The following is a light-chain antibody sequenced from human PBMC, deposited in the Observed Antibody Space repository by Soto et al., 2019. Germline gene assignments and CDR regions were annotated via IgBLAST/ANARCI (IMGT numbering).Light chain of an antibody. J-gene: IGKJ5*01. V-gene: IGKV3-11*01. CDR2: DAS. CDR1: QSVSSY. CDR3: QQRSNWPIT. Sequence: EIVLTQSPATVSLSPGERATLSCRASQSVSSYLAWYQQKPGQAPRLLIYDASNRATGIPARFSGSGSGTDFTLPIRRLEPEDFAVYYCQQRSNWPITFGQGTRLEIK.